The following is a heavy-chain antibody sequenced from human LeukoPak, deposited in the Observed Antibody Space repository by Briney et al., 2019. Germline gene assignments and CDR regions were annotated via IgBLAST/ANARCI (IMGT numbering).Heavy chain of an antibody. V-gene: IGHV4-59*01. CDR1: GGSISIYY. CDR2: IYYSGST. D-gene: IGHD3-16*01. J-gene: IGHJ6*03. CDR3: ARGGGLNYYYYYMDV. Sequence: SETLSLTCTVSGGSISIYYWSWIRQPPGKGLEWIGYIYYSGSTNYNPSLTSRVTISVDTSKNQFSLKLSSVTAADTAVYYCARGGGLNYYYYYMDVWGKGTTVTISS.